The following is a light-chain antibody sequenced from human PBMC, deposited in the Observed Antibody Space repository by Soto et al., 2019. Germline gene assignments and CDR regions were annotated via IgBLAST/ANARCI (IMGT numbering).Light chain of an antibody. CDR2: EVT. CDR1: SSDVGANNY. CDR3: SSYAGANRV. J-gene: IGLJ1*01. V-gene: IGLV2-8*01. Sequence: QSALTQPPSASGSPGQSVTISWTETSSDVGANNYVSWYQQHPGKAPKLMIYEVTKRPSGVPDRFSGSKSGNTASLTVSGLQAEDEADYYCSSYAGANRVFGTGTKVTVL.